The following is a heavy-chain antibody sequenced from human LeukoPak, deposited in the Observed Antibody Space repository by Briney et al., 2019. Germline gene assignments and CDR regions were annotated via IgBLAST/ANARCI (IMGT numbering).Heavy chain of an antibody. J-gene: IGHJ4*02. CDR2: MSGSGGRT. Sequence: GGSLRLSCAASGFNFDEYAMHWVRQAPGKGLEWVSAMSGSGGRTYYADSGKGRFTISRDNSKNTLYLQMNSLRAEDTAVYYCAKWGCSGGSCYPFDYWGQGTLVTVSS. CDR3: AKWGCSGGSCYPFDY. V-gene: IGHV3-23*01. D-gene: IGHD2-15*01. CDR1: GFNFDEYA.